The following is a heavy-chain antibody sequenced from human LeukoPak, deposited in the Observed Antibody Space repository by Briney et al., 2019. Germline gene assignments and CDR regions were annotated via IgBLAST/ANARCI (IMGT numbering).Heavy chain of an antibody. J-gene: IGHJ4*02. CDR3: ARDTPLGCFDY. V-gene: IGHV3-7*01. CDR2: IKQDGSKK. Sequence: TGGTLRLSCAASGFTFSSTWMSWVRQAPGKGLEWVANIKQDGSKKYYVDSVKGRFTISRDNAKNSLYLQMNSLRVDDTAVYYCARDTPLGCFDYWGQGTLVTVSS. CDR1: GFTFSSTW. D-gene: IGHD7-27*01.